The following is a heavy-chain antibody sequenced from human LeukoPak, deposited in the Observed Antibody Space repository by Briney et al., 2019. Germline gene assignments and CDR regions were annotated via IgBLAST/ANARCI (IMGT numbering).Heavy chain of an antibody. CDR2: ISYDGSNK. CDR1: GFTFSSYG. CDR3: ARDRLGLYYFDY. J-gene: IGHJ4*02. D-gene: IGHD3-16*01. V-gene: IGHV3-30*03. Sequence: PGRSLRLSCAASGFTFSSYGMHWVRQAPGKGLEWVAVISYDGSNKYYADSVKGRFTISRDNSKNTLYLQMNSLKAEDTAVYYCARDRLGLYYFDYWGQGTLVTVSS.